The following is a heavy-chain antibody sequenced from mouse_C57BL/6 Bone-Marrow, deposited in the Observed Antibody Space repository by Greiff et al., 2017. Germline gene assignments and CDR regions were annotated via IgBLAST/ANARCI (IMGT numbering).Heavy chain of an antibody. D-gene: IGHD2-5*01. Sequence: VQLQQPGAELVRPGTSVKLSCKASGYTFTSYWMHWVKQRPGQGLEWIGVIDPSDSYTNYNQKFKGKATLTVDTSSSTAYMQLSSLTSEDSAVYYCARGYYSNPSAYWGQGTLVTVSA. CDR2: IDPSDSYT. CDR3: ARGYYSNPSAY. V-gene: IGHV1-59*01. J-gene: IGHJ3*01. CDR1: GYTFTSYW.